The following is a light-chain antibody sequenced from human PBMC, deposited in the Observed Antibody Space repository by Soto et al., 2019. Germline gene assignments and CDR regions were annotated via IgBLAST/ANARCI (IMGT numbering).Light chain of an antibody. Sequence: EIVLTQSPGTLSLSPGERATLSCRASQTVSSSYLAWYQRKLGQAPRLLIYGASNRATGIPDRFSGSGSGTDFTLTISRLEPEDFAVYYCQQYGNSPRTFGQGTKV. CDR1: QTVSSSY. V-gene: IGKV3-20*01. CDR3: QQYGNSPRT. CDR2: GAS. J-gene: IGKJ1*01.